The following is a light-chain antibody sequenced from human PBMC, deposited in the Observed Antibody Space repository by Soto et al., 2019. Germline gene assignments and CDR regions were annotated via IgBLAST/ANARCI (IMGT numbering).Light chain of an antibody. J-gene: IGKJ1*01. V-gene: IGKV1-39*01. CDR1: QSISSY. CDR2: AAS. CDR3: QQYNSSPWT. Sequence: DIQMTQSPSSLSAFVGDRVTITCRASQSISSYLNWYQQKPGKAPKLLIYAASSLESGVPSRFSGSGSGTEFTLTISSLQPDDFATYYCQQYNSSPWTFRQGTKVDIX.